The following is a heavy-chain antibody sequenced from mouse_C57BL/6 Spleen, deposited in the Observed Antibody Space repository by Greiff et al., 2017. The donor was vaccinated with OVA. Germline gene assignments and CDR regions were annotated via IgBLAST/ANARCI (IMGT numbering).Heavy chain of an antibody. CDR1: GYTFTSYW. Sequence: VQLQQPGAELVKPGASVKLSCKASGYTFTSYWIPWVKQRPGQGLEWIGDISPGSSSTNYNEKFKGKATLPVDTSSSTAYMQLSSLTSEDSAVYYGARGGNLRDWFAYWGQGTLVTVSA. J-gene: IGHJ3*01. CDR3: ARGGNLRDWFAY. CDR2: ISPGSSST. V-gene: IGHV1-55*01. D-gene: IGHD2-1*01.